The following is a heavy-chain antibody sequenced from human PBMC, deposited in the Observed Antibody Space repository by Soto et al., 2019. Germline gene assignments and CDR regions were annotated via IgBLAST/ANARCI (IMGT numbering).Heavy chain of an antibody. CDR1: GYTFTSYA. CDR3: ARKAGYCSGGSCYSGYFDY. J-gene: IGHJ4*02. V-gene: IGHV1-3*01. Sequence: QVPLVQSGAEVKKPGASVKVSCKASGYTFTSYAMHWVRQAPGQRLEWMGWINAGNGNTKYSQKFQGRVTITRDTSASTAYMELSSLRSEDTAVYYCARKAGYCSGGSCYSGYFDYWGQGTLVTVSS. CDR2: INAGNGNT. D-gene: IGHD2-15*01.